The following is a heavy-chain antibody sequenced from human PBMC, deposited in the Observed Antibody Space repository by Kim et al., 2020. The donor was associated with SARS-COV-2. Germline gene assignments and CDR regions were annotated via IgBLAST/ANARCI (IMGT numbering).Heavy chain of an antibody. J-gene: IGHJ4*02. V-gene: IGHV3-66*02. CDR3: ARDSSSSWYALGY. D-gene: IGHD6-13*01. Sequence: GGSLRLSCAASGFTVSSNYMSWVRQAPGKGLEWVSVIYSGGSTYYADSVKGRFTISRDNSKNTLYLQMNSLRAEDTAVYYCARDSSSSWYALGYWGQGTLVTVSS. CDR2: IYSGGST. CDR1: GFTVSSNY.